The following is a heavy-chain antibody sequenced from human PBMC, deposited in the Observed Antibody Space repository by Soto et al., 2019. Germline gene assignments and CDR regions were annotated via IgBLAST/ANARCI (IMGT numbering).Heavy chain of an antibody. CDR2: ISAYNGNT. CDR1: GYTFTSYG. Sequence: QVQLVQSGAEVKKPGASVKVSCKASGYTFTSYGISWVRQAPGQGLEWMGWISAYNGNTNYAQKLKGRVTMTTDTGNTNKAKKLQGRVTMTTDTSTSTAYMELRSRRSDDTPVYYCARDLAVAGTTLTYYYNGMDVWGQGTMITVSS. CDR3: ARDLAVAGTTLTYYYNGMDV. V-gene: IGHV1-18*01. D-gene: IGHD6-19*01. J-gene: IGHJ6*02.